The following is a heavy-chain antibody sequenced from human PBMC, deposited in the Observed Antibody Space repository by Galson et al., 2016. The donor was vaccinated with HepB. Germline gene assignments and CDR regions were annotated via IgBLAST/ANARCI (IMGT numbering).Heavy chain of an antibody. D-gene: IGHD3-10*01. CDR1: GGAINSASH. J-gene: IGHJ5*02. CDR2: ISYTGTT. Sequence: TLSLTCSVSGGAINSASHWSWIRQHPGKGLEWIGYISYTGTTNYKSSLQSRIFMSIDTSKNQFSLKLSAVTAADMAVYYCARAPPAYLDSGGFYSGWFDPWGQGTLVTVSS. V-gene: IGHV4-31*03. CDR3: ARAPPAYLDSGGFYSGWFDP.